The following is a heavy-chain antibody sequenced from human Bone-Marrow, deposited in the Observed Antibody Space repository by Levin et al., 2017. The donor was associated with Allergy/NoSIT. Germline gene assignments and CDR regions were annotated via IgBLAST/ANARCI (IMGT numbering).Heavy chain of an antibody. V-gene: IGHV4-34*01. Sequence: GSLRLSCAVYGGSFSGYYWSWIRQPPGKGLEWIGEINHSGSTNYNPSLKSRVTISVDTSKNQFSLKLSSVTAADTAVYYCARGLFSGWYARVWFDPWGQGTLVTVSS. CDR1: GGSFSGYY. CDR2: INHSGST. D-gene: IGHD6-19*01. J-gene: IGHJ5*02. CDR3: ARGLFSGWYARVWFDP.